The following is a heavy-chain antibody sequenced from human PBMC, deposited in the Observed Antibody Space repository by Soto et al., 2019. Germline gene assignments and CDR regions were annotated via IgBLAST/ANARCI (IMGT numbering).Heavy chain of an antibody. V-gene: IGHV3-21*01. CDR2: ISSSSSYI. Sequence: GSLRLSCAASGFTFSSYSMNWVRQAPGKGLEWVSSISSSSSYIYYADSVKGRFTISRDNAKNSLYLQMNSLRAEDTAVYYCARDFRGDYYDSSWYFDLWGRGTLVTVSS. J-gene: IGHJ2*01. CDR3: ARDFRGDYYDSSWYFDL. CDR1: GFTFSSYS. D-gene: IGHD3-22*01.